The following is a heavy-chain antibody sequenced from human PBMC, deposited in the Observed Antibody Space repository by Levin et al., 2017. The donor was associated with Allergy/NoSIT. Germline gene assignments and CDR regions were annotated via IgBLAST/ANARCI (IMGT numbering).Heavy chain of an antibody. Sequence: GESLKISCAASGFTVSSNYMSWVRQAPGKGLEWVSVIYSGGSTYYADSVKGRFTISRDNSKNTLYLQMNSLRAEDTAVYYWARDGLVSSGYWVTEDVWDQGTTVTVSS. CDR1: GFTVSSNY. J-gene: IGHJ6*02. V-gene: IGHV3-66*01. CDR2: IYSGGST. D-gene: IGHD3-22*01. CDR3: ARDGLVSSGYWVTEDV.